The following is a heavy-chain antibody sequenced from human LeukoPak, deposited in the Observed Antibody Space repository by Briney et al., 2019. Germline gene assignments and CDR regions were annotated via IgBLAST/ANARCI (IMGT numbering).Heavy chain of an antibody. CDR2: INAGNGNT. V-gene: IGHV1-3*01. J-gene: IGHJ4*02. D-gene: IGHD4-23*01. CDR3: ARANSLYGGYFDY. CDR1: GYTFSSYY. Sequence: ASVKVSCKASGYTFSSYYMHWVRQAPGQRLEWMGWINAGNGNTKYSQKFQGRVTITRDTSASTAYTELSSLRSEDTAVYYCARANSLYGGYFDYWGQGTLVTVSS.